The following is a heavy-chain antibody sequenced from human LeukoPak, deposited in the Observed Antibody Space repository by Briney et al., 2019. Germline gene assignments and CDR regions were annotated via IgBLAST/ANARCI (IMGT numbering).Heavy chain of an antibody. Sequence: GGSLRLSCAASGFTFSSYAMSWVRQAPGKGLEWFSAISGSGGSTYYADSVKGRFTISRDNSKNTLYLQMNSLRAEDTAVYYCASPEYYDFWSGYYNNDAFDIWGQGTMVTVSS. D-gene: IGHD3-3*01. V-gene: IGHV3-23*01. CDR1: GFTFSSYA. CDR2: ISGSGGST. CDR3: ASPEYYDFWSGYYNNDAFDI. J-gene: IGHJ3*02.